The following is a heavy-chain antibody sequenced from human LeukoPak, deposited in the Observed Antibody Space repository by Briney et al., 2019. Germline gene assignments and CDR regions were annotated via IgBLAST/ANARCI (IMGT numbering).Heavy chain of an antibody. Sequence: GGSLRLSCAASGFAFSSYAMSWVRQAPGKGLEWVSAISGSGGSTYYADSVKGRFTISRDNSKNTLYLQMNSLRAEDTAVYYCAKSAHLRITMVRGVIPYFDHWGQGTLVTVSS. CDR3: AKSAHLRITMVRGVIPYFDH. CDR2: ISGSGGST. V-gene: IGHV3-23*01. J-gene: IGHJ4*02. D-gene: IGHD3-10*01. CDR1: GFAFSSYA.